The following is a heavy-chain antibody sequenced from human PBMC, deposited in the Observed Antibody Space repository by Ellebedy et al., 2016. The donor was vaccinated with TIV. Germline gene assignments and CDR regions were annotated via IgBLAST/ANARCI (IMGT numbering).Heavy chain of an antibody. CDR3: ARDSGRRNSWDTDY. CDR2: IKSDGTST. CDR1: GFTFSTYW. J-gene: IGHJ4*02. V-gene: IGHV3-74*01. D-gene: IGHD3-10*01. Sequence: GESLKISCAASGFTFSTYWMYWVRQAPGKGLVWVSRIKSDGTSTNYADSVKGRFTISRDNAKNTLYLQINSLRAEDTAMYYCARDSGRRNSWDTDYWGQGTQVTVSS.